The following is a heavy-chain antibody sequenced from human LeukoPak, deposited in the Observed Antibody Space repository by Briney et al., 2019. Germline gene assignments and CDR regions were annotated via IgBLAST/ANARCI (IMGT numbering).Heavy chain of an antibody. CDR3: AGGGGYSGYAPY. J-gene: IGHJ4*02. Sequence: RESLTISCKGSRYSFTNYWISWVRQMPGKGLEWMGRVEPIESYTHYSPCFQAHVTPSPDTSISTAYLQWSSLKASDTAMYYCAGGGGYSGYAPYWGQGTLVTVSS. D-gene: IGHD5-12*01. V-gene: IGHV5-10-1*01. CDR2: VEPIESYT. CDR1: RYSFTNYW.